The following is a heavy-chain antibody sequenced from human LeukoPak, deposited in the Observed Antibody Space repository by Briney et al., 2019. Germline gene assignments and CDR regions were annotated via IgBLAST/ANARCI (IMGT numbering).Heavy chain of an antibody. J-gene: IGHJ4*02. CDR2: INPSGGST. CDR3: ASWHRYYYGSGSNDY. CDR1: GYTFTSYY. V-gene: IGHV1-46*01. D-gene: IGHD3-10*01. Sequence: ASVKVSCKASGYTFTSYYMHWVRQAPGQGLEWMGIINPSGGSTSYAQKFQGRVTITADKSTSTAYMELSSLRAEDTAVYYCASWHRYYYGSGSNDYWGQGTLVTVSS.